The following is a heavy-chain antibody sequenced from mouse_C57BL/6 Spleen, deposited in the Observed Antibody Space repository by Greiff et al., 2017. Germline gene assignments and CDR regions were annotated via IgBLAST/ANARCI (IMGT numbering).Heavy chain of an antibody. CDR1: GFTFSSYA. CDR3: AREGLRPHYYAMDY. CDR2: ISDGGSYT. V-gene: IGHV5-4*01. D-gene: IGHD1-2*01. J-gene: IGHJ4*01. Sequence: EVQGVESGGGLVKPGGSLKLSCAASGFTFSSYAMSWVRQTPEKRLEWVATISDGGSYTYYPDNVKGRFTISRDNAKNNLYLQMSHLKSEDTAMYYCAREGLRPHYYAMDYWGQGTSVTVSS.